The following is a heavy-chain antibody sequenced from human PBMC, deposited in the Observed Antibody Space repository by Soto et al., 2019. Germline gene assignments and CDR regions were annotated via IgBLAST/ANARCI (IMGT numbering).Heavy chain of an antibody. CDR2: ISGSGGST. J-gene: IGHJ4*02. CDR3: AKDLSSYYDILTGSFDY. V-gene: IGHV3-23*01. CDR1: GFTFSSYA. Sequence: EVQLLESGGGLVQPGGSLRLSCAASGFTFSSYAMSWVRQAPGKGLEWVSAISGSGGSTYYADSVKGRFTISRDNSKNTLYLQMNSLRAEDTAVYYCAKDLSSYYDILTGSFDYWGQGTLVTVSS. D-gene: IGHD3-9*01.